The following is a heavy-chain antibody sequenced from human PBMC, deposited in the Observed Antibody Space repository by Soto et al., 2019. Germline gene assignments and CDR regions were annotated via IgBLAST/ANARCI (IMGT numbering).Heavy chain of an antibody. CDR3: ASRMGSGKYYFDY. V-gene: IGHV4-34*01. J-gene: IGHJ4*02. D-gene: IGHD2-8*01. CDR2: INGSGST. CDR1: GGSFSGYY. Sequence: QVQLQQWGAGLLKPSETLSLTCAVYGGSFSGYYWSWIRQSPGKGLEWIGEINGSGSTNHNPALKSRVTISIDTSRNQFSLKLTSVTAADTAVFFCASRMGSGKYYFDYWGRGTLVTVSS.